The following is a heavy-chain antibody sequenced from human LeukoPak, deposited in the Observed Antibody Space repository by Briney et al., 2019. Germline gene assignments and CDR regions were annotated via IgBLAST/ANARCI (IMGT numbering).Heavy chain of an antibody. CDR3: AKDLSGSSNCYDY. J-gene: IGHJ4*02. V-gene: IGHV3-7*01. Sequence: GGSLRLSCAASGLTFSSYWMSWVRQAPGKGLEWVANIKQDGSEKYYVDSVKGRFTISRDNAKDSLYLQMNSLRAEDTAVYYCAKDLSGSSNCYDYWGQGTLVTVSS. CDR1: GLTFSSYW. CDR2: IKQDGSEK. D-gene: IGHD2-15*01.